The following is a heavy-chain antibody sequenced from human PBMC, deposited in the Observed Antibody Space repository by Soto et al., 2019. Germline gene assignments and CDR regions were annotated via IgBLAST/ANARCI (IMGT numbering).Heavy chain of an antibody. D-gene: IGHD4-4*01. V-gene: IGHV3-15*07. CDR1: GFTFSNVW. CDR3: TRNRVAFYFDY. CDR2: IKSKTDGGTT. J-gene: IGHJ4*02. Sequence: GGSLRLSCAASGFTFSNVWMNWVRQAPGKGLEWVGRIKSKTDGGTTDYAAPVKGRFTISRDDSKNTLFLQMNSLKTEDTAVYYCTRNRVAFYFDYWGQGTLVTVSS.